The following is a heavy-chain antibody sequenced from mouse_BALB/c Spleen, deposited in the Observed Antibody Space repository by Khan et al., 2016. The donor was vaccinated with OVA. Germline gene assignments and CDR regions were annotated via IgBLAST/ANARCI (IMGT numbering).Heavy chain of an antibody. V-gene: IGHV3-2*02. J-gene: IGHJ2*01. D-gene: IGHD1-2*01. CDR1: GYSITSGYG. CDR3: ARTARIKY. Sequence: EGQLQESGPGLVKPSQSLSPTCTVTGYSITSGYGWNWIRQFPGNKLEWMGYISYSGSTNYNPSLKSRISITRDTSKNQFFLQLNSVTTEDTATYYCARTARIKYWGQGTTLTVSS. CDR2: ISYSGST.